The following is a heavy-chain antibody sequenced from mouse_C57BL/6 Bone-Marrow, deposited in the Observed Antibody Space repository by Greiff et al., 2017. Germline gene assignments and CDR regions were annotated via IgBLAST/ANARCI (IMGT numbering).Heavy chain of an antibody. CDR3: ARSYYYGSDY. CDR1: GFTFSSYA. V-gene: IGHV5-4*03. CDR2: ISDGGSYT. Sequence: EVMLVESGGGLVKPGGSLKLSCAASGFTFSSYAMSWVRQTPEKRLEWVATISDGGSYTYYPDNVKGRFTISRDNAKNNLYLQMSHLKSEDTAMYYCARSYYYGSDYWGQGTTLTVSS. D-gene: IGHD1-1*01. J-gene: IGHJ2*01.